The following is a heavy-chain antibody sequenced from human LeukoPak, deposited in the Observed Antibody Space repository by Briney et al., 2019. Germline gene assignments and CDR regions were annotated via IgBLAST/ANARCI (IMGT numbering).Heavy chain of an antibody. Sequence: GGSLRLSCAASGFTFSSYAMSWVRQAPGKGLEWVAAISYTGGSTYYADSVEGRFTISSDNSKNTLDLQMSSLRAADTAVYYCAKDRQTTGWHILDHWGQGTLVTVSS. D-gene: IGHD6-19*01. CDR1: GFTFSSYA. V-gene: IGHV3-23*01. J-gene: IGHJ4*02. CDR3: AKDRQTTGWHILDH. CDR2: ISYTGGST.